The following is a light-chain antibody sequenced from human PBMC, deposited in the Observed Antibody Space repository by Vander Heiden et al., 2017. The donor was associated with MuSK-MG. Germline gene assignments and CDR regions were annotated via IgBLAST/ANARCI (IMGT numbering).Light chain of an antibody. Sequence: EIVMTQSPATLSVSPGERATLSCRASQSVSSNLAWYQQKPGQAPRLLIYAASIRASGIPARFSGSGYGTEFTLTISSRQSEDFAAYYCQQYKNWPPWTFGQGTRVEIK. CDR3: QQYKNWPPWT. J-gene: IGKJ1*01. CDR1: QSVSSN. V-gene: IGKV3-15*01. CDR2: AAS.